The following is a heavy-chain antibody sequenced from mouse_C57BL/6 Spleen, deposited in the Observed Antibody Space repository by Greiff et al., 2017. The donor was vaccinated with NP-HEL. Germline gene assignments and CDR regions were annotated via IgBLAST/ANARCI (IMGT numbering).Heavy chain of an antibody. Sequence: QVQLQQPGAELVRPGTSVKLSCKASGYTFTSYWMHWVKQRPGRGLEWIGVIDPSDSYTNYNQKFKGKATLTVDTSSSTAYMQLSSLTSEDSAVYYCARFPGYYGSSSYAMDYWGQGTSVTVSS. J-gene: IGHJ4*01. V-gene: IGHV1-59*01. CDR1: GYTFTSYW. D-gene: IGHD1-1*01. CDR3: ARFPGYYGSSSYAMDY. CDR2: IDPSDSYT.